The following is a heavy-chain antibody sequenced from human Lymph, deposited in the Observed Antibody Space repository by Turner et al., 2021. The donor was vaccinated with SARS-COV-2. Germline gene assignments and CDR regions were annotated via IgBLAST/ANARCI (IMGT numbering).Heavy chain of an antibody. V-gene: IGHV1-24*01. Sequence: QVQLVQSGAEVKKPGASVKVSCKVSGYTLTELSIHWVRQAPGKGLEWMGGFDPEDGETIYAQKFQCRVTMTEDTSTDTAYMELSSLRSEDTAVYYCATLKSNWKILTGRYYFDFWGQETLVTVSS. J-gene: IGHJ4*02. CDR2: FDPEDGET. CDR1: GYTLTELS. CDR3: ATLKSNWKILTGRYYFDF. D-gene: IGHD1-1*01.